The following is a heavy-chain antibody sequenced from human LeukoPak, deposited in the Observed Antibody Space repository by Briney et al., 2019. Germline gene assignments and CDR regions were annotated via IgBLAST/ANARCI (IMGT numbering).Heavy chain of an antibody. CDR2: ISGSGGST. J-gene: IGHJ4*02. CDR3: AKDMEWLLSGIDY. D-gene: IGHD3-3*01. Sequence: GGSLRLSCAASGFTFSSYAMSWVRQAPGKGLEWVPAISGSGGSTYYADSVKGRFTISRDNSKNTLYLQMNSLRAEDTAVYYCAKDMEWLLSGIDYWGQGTLVTVSS. V-gene: IGHV3-23*01. CDR1: GFTFSSYA.